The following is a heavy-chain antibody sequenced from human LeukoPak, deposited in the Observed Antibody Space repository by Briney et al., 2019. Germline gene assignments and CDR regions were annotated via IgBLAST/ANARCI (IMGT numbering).Heavy chain of an antibody. CDR1: GGSISSYY. Sequence: SETLSLTCTVSGGSISSYYWSWIRQPPGKGLEWIGYIYYSGSTNYNPSLKSRVTISVDTSKNQFSLKLSSVTAADTAVYYCAREGSTTYLYYYYYMDVWGKGTTVTVSS. CDR2: IYYSGST. J-gene: IGHJ6*03. D-gene: IGHD2-2*01. V-gene: IGHV4-59*01. CDR3: AREGSTTYLYYYYYMDV.